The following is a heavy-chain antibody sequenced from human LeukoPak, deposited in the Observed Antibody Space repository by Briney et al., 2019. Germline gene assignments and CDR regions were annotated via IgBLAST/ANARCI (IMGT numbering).Heavy chain of an antibody. CDR3: ASTVGASEPFDY. J-gene: IGHJ4*02. D-gene: IGHD1-26*01. V-gene: IGHV1-18*01. CDR1: GYTFTSYG. Sequence: SVKVSCKASGYTFTSYGISWVRQAPGQGLEWMGWISAYNGNTNYAQKLQGRITMTTDTSTSTAYVELRSLRSDDTAVYYCASTVGASEPFDYWGQGTLVTVSS. CDR2: ISAYNGNT.